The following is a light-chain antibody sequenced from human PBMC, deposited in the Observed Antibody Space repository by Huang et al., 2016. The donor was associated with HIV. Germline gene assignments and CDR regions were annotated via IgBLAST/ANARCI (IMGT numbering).Light chain of an antibody. CDR1: ESLNNK. CDR2: STS. J-gene: IGKJ2*01. V-gene: IGKV3-15*01. Sequence: EVVMTQSPGTLSVSPGKRATLSCKTSESLNNKLVWYQQKPGQAPRLLIYSTSTRATGVPARVSGGGSGTEFTLTISSLQSEDFGIYYCQQYSNWPPMYTFGQGTKLEI. CDR3: QQYSNWPPMYT.